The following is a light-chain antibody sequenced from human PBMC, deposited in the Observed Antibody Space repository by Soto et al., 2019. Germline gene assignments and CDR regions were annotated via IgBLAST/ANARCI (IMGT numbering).Light chain of an antibody. CDR3: TSYTTSTSFIL. J-gene: IGLJ2*01. V-gene: IGLV2-14*01. CDR1: SSDIGNYDF. Sequence: QSALTQPASVSGSPGQSITISCTGTSSDIGNYDFVSWYQQVPGTAPKAMIYEVSRRPSGVSNRFSGSKSGNTASLTISGLQAEDAAYYYCTSYTTSTSFILFGGGTKLTVL. CDR2: EVS.